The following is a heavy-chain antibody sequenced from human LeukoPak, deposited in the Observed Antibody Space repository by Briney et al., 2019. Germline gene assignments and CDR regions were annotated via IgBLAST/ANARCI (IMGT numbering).Heavy chain of an antibody. Sequence: ASVKVSCKASGYTFTSYGISWVRQAPGQGLEWMGWSSAYNGNTNYAQTLQGRVNMTTDTSTSTAYMELRSLRSDDTAVYYCARQRFGDVHAFDVWGQGTVVSVS. D-gene: IGHD3-10*01. J-gene: IGHJ3*01. V-gene: IGHV1-18*01. CDR2: SSAYNGNT. CDR3: ARQRFGDVHAFDV. CDR1: GYTFTSYG.